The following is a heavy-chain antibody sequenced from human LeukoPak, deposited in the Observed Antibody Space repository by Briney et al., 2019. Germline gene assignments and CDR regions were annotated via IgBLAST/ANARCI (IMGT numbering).Heavy chain of an antibody. J-gene: IGHJ4*02. CDR2: IKQDGSEK. CDR3: ARGPTRYPSSWLY. Sequence: GGSLRLSCAASGFTFSSYWMSWVRQAPGKGPEWVANIKQDGSEKDYVDSVKGRFTTSRDNAKNSLYLVMNSLRADDTAVYYCARGPTRYPSSWLYWGQGTLVTVSS. D-gene: IGHD6-13*01. V-gene: IGHV3-7*05. CDR1: GFTFSSYW.